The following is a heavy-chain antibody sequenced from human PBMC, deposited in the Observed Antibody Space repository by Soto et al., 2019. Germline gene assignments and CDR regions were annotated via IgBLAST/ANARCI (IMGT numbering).Heavy chain of an antibody. CDR1: GGTFSSYA. CDR3: ARDLKPFGVVIAYYYYGMDV. Sequence: GASVKVSCKASGGTFSSYAISWVRQAPGQGLEWMGGIIPIFGTANYAQKFQGRVTITADESTSTAYMELSSLRSEDAAVYYCARDLKPFGVVIAYYYYGMDVWGQGTTVTVSS. CDR2: IIPIFGTA. V-gene: IGHV1-69*13. D-gene: IGHD3-3*01. J-gene: IGHJ6*02.